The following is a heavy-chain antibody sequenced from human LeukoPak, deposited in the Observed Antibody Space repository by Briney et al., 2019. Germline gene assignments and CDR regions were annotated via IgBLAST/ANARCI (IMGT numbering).Heavy chain of an antibody. Sequence: PGRSLRLSCAASGFTFSSYAMHWVRQAPGKGLEWVAVISYDGSNKYYADSVKGRFTISRDNSKNTLYLQMNSLRAEDTAVYYCARGSGYGSGSYYFDYWGQGTLVTVSS. J-gene: IGHJ4*02. D-gene: IGHD3-10*01. CDR1: GFTFSSYA. CDR2: ISYDGSNK. CDR3: ARGSGYGSGSYYFDY. V-gene: IGHV3-30-3*01.